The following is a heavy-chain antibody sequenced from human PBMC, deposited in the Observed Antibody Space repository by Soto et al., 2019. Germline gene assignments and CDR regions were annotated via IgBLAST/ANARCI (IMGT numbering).Heavy chain of an antibody. D-gene: IGHD2-21*01. J-gene: IGHJ4*02. CDR3: ARGGLLLDY. Sequence: QVQLVESGGGVVQPGRSLRLSCAASGFTFTSYGMHWVRQAPGKGLEWVAVIWYDGSNKYYADSVKGRFTISRDYSKNTLYLQMNSLRAEATAVYYCARGGLLLDYWGQGTRVTVSS. CDR2: IWYDGSNK. V-gene: IGHV3-33*01. CDR1: GFTFTSYG.